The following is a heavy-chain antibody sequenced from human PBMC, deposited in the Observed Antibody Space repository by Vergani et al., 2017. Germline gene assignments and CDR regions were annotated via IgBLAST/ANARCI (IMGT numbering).Heavy chain of an antibody. Sequence: QVQLQQWGAGLLKPSETLSLTCAVYGGSFSGYYWSWIRQPPGKGLEWIGEIKHSGSTNYNPSLKSRVTISVDTSKNQFSLKLSSVTAADTAVYYCARDTDQLLFHGMDVWGQGTTVTVSS. CDR2: IKHSGST. J-gene: IGHJ6*02. V-gene: IGHV4-34*01. CDR3: ARDTDQLLFHGMDV. D-gene: IGHD2-2*01. CDR1: GGSFSGYY.